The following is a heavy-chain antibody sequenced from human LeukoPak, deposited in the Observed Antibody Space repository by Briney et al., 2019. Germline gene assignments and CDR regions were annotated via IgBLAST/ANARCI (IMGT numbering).Heavy chain of an antibody. J-gene: IGHJ3*02. CDR3: ARVWHESADAFDI. CDR2: ISYDGSNK. V-gene: IGHV3-30-3*01. CDR1: GFTFSSYA. Sequence: PGGSLRLSCAASGFTFSSYAMYWVRQAPGKGLEWVAVISYDGSNKYYADSVKGRFTISRDNSKNTLYLQMNSLRAEDTAVYYCARVWHESADAFDIWGQGTMVTVSS. D-gene: IGHD3-10*01.